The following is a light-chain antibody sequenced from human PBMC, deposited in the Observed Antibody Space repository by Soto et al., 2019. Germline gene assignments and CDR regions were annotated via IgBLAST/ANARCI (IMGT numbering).Light chain of an antibody. V-gene: IGLV1-40*01. CDR2: GNS. CDR1: SSNIGAGYD. CDR3: QSYDSSLSGYV. Sequence: QLVLTQPPSVSGAPGQRVTISSTGSSSNIGAGYDVHWYQQLPGTAPKLLIYGNSNRPSGVPDRFSGSKSGTSASLAITGLQAEDEADYYCQSYDSSLSGYVFGTGTKLTVL. J-gene: IGLJ1*01.